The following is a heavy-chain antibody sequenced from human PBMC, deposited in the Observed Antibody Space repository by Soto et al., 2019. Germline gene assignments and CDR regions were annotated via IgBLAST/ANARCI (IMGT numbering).Heavy chain of an antibody. CDR1: GFTFSTYS. Sequence: GGSLRLSCAASGFTFSTYSINWVRQAPGKGLEWISYISSGSMTIYYADSVRGRFTISRDNAQNSLYLQMNSLRAEDTAVYYCARGGSYFAFHIWGQGTMVTVSS. V-gene: IGHV3-48*01. CDR3: ARGGSYFAFHI. D-gene: IGHD1-26*01. CDR2: ISSGSMTI. J-gene: IGHJ3*02.